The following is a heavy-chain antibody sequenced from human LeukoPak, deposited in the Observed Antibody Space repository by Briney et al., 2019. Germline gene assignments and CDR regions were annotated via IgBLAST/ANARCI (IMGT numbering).Heavy chain of an antibody. V-gene: IGHV3-21*01. CDR3: ARVSCSSTSCYPIAAAGPFDY. CDR1: GFTFSSYS. CDR2: ISSSSSYI. Sequence: PGGSLRLSCAASGFTFSSYSMNWVRQAPGKGLEWVSSISSSSSYIYYADSVKGRFTISRDNAKNSLYLQMNSLRAEDTAVYYCARVSCSSTSCYPIAAAGPFDYWGQGTLVTVSS. J-gene: IGHJ4*02. D-gene: IGHD2-2*01.